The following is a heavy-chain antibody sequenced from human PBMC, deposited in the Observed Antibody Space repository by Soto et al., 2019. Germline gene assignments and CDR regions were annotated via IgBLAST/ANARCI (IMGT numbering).Heavy chain of an antibody. CDR1: GYSFTNYY. CDR3: VRRGMDV. J-gene: IGHJ6*02. CDR2: INPGDSDI. V-gene: IGHV5-51*01. Sequence: GESLKISCKASGYSFTNYYIAWVRQMPGKGLEWMGIINPGDSDIKYSPSFQGQVTISADKSITTAYLQWSSLKASDTAMYYCVRRGMDVWGQGTTVTVSS.